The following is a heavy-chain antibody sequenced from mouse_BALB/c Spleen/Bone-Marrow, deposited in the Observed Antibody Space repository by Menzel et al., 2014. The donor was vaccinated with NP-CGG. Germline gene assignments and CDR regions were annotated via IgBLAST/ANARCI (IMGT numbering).Heavy chain of an antibody. CDR2: ISSGGSYT. D-gene: IGHD2-3*01. CDR3: TRDLYDGYYYYAMDY. V-gene: IGHV5-6-4*01. CDR1: GFTFSSYT. Sequence: EVQGVESGGGLVKPGGSLKLSCAASGFTFSSYTMSWVRQTPEKRLEWVATISSGGSYTYYPDSVKGRFTISRDNAKNTLYLQMSSLKSEDTAMYYCTRDLYDGYYYYAMDYWGQGTSVTVSP. J-gene: IGHJ4*01.